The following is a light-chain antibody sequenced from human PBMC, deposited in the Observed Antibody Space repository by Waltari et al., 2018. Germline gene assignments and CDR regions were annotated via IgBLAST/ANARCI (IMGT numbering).Light chain of an antibody. CDR1: QSVSIW. J-gene: IGKJ2*01. V-gene: IGKV1-5*03. CDR3: QQYDTYSYT. CDR2: KAS. Sequence: DIQMTQSPSTLSASVGDRVTITCRASQSVSIWLAWYQQQPGKAPNLLIYKASTLKSGVPSRFSGSGSGTEFTLTISSLQPDDFATYYCQQYDTYSYTFGQGTMLEIK.